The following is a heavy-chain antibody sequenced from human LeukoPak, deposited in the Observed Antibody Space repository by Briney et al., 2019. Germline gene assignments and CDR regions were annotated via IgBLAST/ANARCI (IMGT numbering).Heavy chain of an antibody. CDR2: ISWNSGSI. CDR1: GFTFDDYA. D-gene: IGHD6-13*01. J-gene: IGHJ4*02. CDR3: AKAPGGIAAAGHFDY. Sequence: GGSLRLSCAASGFTFDDYAMHWVRQAPGKGLEWVSGISWNSGSIGYADSVKGRFTISRDNAKNSLYLQMNSLRAEDTALYYCAKAPGGIAAAGHFDYWGQGTLVTVSS. V-gene: IGHV3-9*01.